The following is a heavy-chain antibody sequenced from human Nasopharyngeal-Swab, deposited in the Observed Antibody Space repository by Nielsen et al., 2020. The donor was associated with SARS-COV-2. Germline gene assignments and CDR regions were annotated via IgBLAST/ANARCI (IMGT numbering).Heavy chain of an antibody. CDR2: IIPIFGTA. D-gene: IGHD3-10*01. J-gene: IGHJ4*02. CDR1: GYTFNNYY. Sequence: SVKVSCKASGYTFNNYYIHWVRQAPGQGLEWMGGIIPIFGTANYAQKFQRRVTITADESTSTAYMELSSLRSEDTAVYYCARFGALRGSGSYYYWGQGTLVTVSS. CDR3: ARFGALRGSGSYYY. V-gene: IGHV1-69*13.